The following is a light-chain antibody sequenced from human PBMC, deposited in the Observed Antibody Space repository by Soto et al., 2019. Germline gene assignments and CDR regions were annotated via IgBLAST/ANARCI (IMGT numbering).Light chain of an antibody. Sequence: SYELTQPPSVSVVPGKTARITCGGNNIGSKGVHWYQQKPGQAPVLVIYYNTDRPSGIPERFSGSNSGNTATLTISRVEAGDEADYYCQVWDSSNDHVIFGGGTKVTVL. J-gene: IGLJ2*01. CDR1: NIGSKG. CDR3: QVWDSSNDHVI. CDR2: YNT. V-gene: IGLV3-21*04.